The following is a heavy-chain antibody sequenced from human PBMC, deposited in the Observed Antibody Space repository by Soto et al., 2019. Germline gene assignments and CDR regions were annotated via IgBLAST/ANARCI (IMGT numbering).Heavy chain of an antibody. V-gene: IGHV4-30-2*01. D-gene: IGHD4-17*01. CDR1: GGSLSSGNDS. Sequence: QLRLQESGSGLMKPSQTLSLTCAVSGGSLSSGNDSLCWIRQPPGNGLEWIGYIFNSGSPYYNPSLNSRVSISVDRSKNQFSLRLSSVTAADTAVYYCARELHAYGDWYLDLWGRGTLGTVSS. CDR2: IFNSGSP. CDR3: ARELHAYGDWYLDL. J-gene: IGHJ2*01.